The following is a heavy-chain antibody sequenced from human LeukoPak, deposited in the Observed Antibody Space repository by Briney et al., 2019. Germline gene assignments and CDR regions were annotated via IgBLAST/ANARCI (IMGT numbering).Heavy chain of an antibody. Sequence: SETLSLTCAVYGGSFSGYYWSWIRQPPGKGLEWIGEINHSGSTNYNPSLKSRVTISVDTSKNQFSLKPSSVTAADTAVYYCARGRSRYQLLPCWFDPWGQGTLVTVSS. J-gene: IGHJ5*02. CDR3: ARGRSRYQLLPCWFDP. CDR2: INHSGST. D-gene: IGHD2-2*01. CDR1: GGSFSGYY. V-gene: IGHV4-34*01.